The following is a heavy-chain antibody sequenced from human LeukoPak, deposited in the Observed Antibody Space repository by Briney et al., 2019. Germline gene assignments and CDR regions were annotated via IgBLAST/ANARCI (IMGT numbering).Heavy chain of an antibody. CDR1: GFTFSRYG. J-gene: IGHJ4*02. CDR2: IWYDGSIK. Sequence: GGSLRLSCAASGFTFSRYGMHWVRQAPGKGLEWVAVIWYDGSIKYYADSVKGRFTISKDNSKNTLYLQMNSLRAEDTAVYYCAKADEMNMDYCGQGTLVTVSS. CDR3: AKADEMNMDY. V-gene: IGHV3-33*06. D-gene: IGHD2/OR15-2a*01.